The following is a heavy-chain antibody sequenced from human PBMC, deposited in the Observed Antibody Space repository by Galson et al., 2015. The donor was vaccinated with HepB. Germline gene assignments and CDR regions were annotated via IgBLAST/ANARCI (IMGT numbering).Heavy chain of an antibody. J-gene: IGHJ4*02. CDR3: ASGAGGSYYRPYFDY. V-gene: IGHV1-3*01. CDR1: GYTFTSYA. D-gene: IGHD1-26*01. CDR2: INAGNGNT. Sequence: SVKVSCKASGYTFTSYAMHWVRQAPGQRLEWMGWINAGNGNTKYSQKFQGRVTITRDTSASTAYMELSSLRSEDTAVYYCASGAGGSYYRPYFDYWGQGTLVTVSS.